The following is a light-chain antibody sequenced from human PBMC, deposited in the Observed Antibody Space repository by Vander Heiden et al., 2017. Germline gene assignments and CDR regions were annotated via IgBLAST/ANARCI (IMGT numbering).Light chain of an antibody. CDR1: EPIGSY. Sequence: DIQMTQSPSSLSTSIGERVTITCRASEPIGSYLKWDQQKPGKAPNLLIYAATTLETGVPSRFRGSGSGTDFTLTITSLQPEDFATYYCQQSFSAPRTFGRGTKVEIK. J-gene: IGKJ1*01. CDR3: QQSFSAPRT. V-gene: IGKV1-39*01. CDR2: AAT.